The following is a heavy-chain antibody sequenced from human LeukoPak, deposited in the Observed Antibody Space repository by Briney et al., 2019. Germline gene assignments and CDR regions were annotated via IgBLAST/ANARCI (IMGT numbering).Heavy chain of an antibody. CDR2: ISGRTGAT. V-gene: IGHV3-23*01. D-gene: IGHD4-17*01. Sequence: GGSLRLSCAASGFTFTTNAMSWVRQAPGKGLEWVSAISGRTGATYYADSEKGRFTISRDNSKSTLYLQMNSLRDEDTAVYYCARDYYGDPLWGQGTLVTVSS. J-gene: IGHJ4*02. CDR3: ARDYYGDPL. CDR1: GFTFTTNA.